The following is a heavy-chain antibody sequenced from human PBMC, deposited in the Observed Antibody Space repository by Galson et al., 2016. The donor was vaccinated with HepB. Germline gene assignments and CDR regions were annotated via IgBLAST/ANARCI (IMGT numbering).Heavy chain of an antibody. D-gene: IGHD2-2*01. V-gene: IGHV3-48*02. Sequence: SLRLSCAASGFTFDNHWMNWVRQAPGKGLEWVSYISSSSDTIYYADSVKGRFTISRDNAKNSLHLQMNSLRDGDTAVYYCARGYCSSTSPCGRDVWGQGTTVTVSS. CDR3: ARGYCSSTSPCGRDV. CDR2: ISSSSDTI. CDR1: GFTFDNHW. J-gene: IGHJ6*02.